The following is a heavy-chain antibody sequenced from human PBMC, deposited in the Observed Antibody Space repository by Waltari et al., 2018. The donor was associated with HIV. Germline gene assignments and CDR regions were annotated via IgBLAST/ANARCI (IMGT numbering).Heavy chain of an antibody. D-gene: IGHD4-17*01. V-gene: IGHV3-53*01. J-gene: IGHJ4*02. CDR2: IYSGGST. CDR3: ARDAGDYGDYSADY. CDR1: GFTVSSNY. Sequence: EVQLVESGGGLIKPGGSLRLSCAASGFTVSSNYMSWVRPAPGKGLEWVSVIYSGGSTYYADSVKGRFTISRDNSKNTLYLQMNSLRAEDTAVYYCARDAGDYGDYSADYWGQGTLVTVSS.